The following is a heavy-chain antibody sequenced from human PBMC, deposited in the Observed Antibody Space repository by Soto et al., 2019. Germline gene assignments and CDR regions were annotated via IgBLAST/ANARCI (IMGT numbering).Heavy chain of an antibody. CDR1: GGTFSSYA. CDR3: ARDRPVLRYFDWLLRYYYGMDV. D-gene: IGHD3-9*01. J-gene: IGHJ6*02. Sequence: ASVKVSCKASGGTFSSYAISWVRQAPGQGLEWMGGIIPIFGTANYAQKFQGRVTITADEPTSTAYMELSSLRSEDTAVYYCARDRPVLRYFDWLLRYYYGMDVWGQGTTVTVSS. CDR2: IIPIFGTA. V-gene: IGHV1-69*13.